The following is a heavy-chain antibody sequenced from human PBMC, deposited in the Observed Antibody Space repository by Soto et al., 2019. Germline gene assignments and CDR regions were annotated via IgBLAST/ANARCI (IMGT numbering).Heavy chain of an antibody. D-gene: IGHD1-1*01. CDR1: GFTFSSYG. Sequence: LRLSCAASGFTFSSYGMHWVRQAPGKGLEWVAVISYDGSNKYYADSVKGRFTISRDNSKNTLYLQMNSLRAEDTAVYYCANLDGYNLRTILDYWGQGTLVTVSS. CDR2: ISYDGSNK. V-gene: IGHV3-30*18. CDR3: ANLDGYNLRTILDY. J-gene: IGHJ4*02.